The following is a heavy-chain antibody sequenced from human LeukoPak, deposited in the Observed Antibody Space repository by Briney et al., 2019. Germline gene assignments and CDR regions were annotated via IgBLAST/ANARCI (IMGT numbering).Heavy chain of an antibody. D-gene: IGHD3-10*01. J-gene: IGHJ4*02. V-gene: IGHV4-61*01. CDR3: ARSELLWFGGVNSGFDY. Sequence: SETLSLTCTVSGGSISSSSYYWSWIRQPPGKGLEWIGYVYYSGSTNYNPSLKSRVTISVDTSENQFSLKLSSVTAADTAVYYCARSELLWFGGVNSGFDYWGQGTLVTVSS. CDR2: VYYSGST. CDR1: GGSISSSSYY.